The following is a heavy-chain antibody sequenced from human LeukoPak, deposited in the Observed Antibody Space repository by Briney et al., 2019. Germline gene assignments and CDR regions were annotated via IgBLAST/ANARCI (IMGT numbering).Heavy chain of an antibody. CDR2: IYPYSGDT. J-gene: IGHJ3*02. Sequence: ASVKVSCKASGYTFTGYHIHCVRQAPVQALEWMGWIYPYSGDTNYAQNLQGRVTMTRNTSISTAYMELSSLKSDDTAVYYCARDRNSGSSLDIWGQGTMLTVSS. V-gene: IGHV1-2*02. CDR1: GYTFTGYH. D-gene: IGHD6-6*01. CDR3: ARDRNSGSSLDI.